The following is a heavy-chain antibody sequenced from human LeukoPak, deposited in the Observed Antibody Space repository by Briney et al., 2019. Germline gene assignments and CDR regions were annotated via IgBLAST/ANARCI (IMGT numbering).Heavy chain of an antibody. D-gene: IGHD3-3*01. Sequence: ASVKDSCKASGYTFTSYGISWVRQAPGQGLEWMGWINPNSGGTNYAQKFQGRVTMTRDTSISTAYMELSRLRSDDTAVYYCAPGPEWNDAFDIWGQGTMVTVSS. J-gene: IGHJ3*02. CDR1: GYTFTSYG. CDR3: APGPEWNDAFDI. V-gene: IGHV1-2*02. CDR2: INPNSGGT.